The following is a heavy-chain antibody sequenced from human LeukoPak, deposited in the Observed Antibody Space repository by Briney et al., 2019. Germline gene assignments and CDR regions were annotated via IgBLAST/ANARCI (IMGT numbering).Heavy chain of an antibody. CDR3: ARGPNIAAADDNWFDP. D-gene: IGHD6-13*01. CDR1: GGSFSGYY. J-gene: IGHJ5*02. CDR2: INHSGST. Sequence: SETLSLTCAVYGGSFSGYYWSWIRQPPGKGLEWIGEINHSGSTNYNPSLKSRVTISVDTSKNQFSLKLSSVTAADTAVYYCARGPNIAAADDNWFDPWGQGTLVTVSS. V-gene: IGHV4-34*01.